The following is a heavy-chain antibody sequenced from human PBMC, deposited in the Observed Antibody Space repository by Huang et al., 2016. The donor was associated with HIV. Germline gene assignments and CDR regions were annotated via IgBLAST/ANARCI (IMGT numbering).Heavy chain of an antibody. J-gene: IGHJ3*01. V-gene: IGHV4-59*02. CDR2: FYNSGNT. CDR1: GDSVNNYY. D-gene: IGHD3-16*01. CDR3: ATGKERSDYGWSRAFHV. Sequence: CTVSGDSVNNYYWSWIRQSPGKGLEWIGDFYNSGNTNYNPSLKSRVTITWDKSRNQISLNLNSVTAADTAVYYCATGKERSDYGWSRAFHVWGQGTTVSVSS.